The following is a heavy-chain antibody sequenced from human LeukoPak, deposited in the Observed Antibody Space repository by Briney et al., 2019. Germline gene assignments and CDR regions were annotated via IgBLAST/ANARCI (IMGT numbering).Heavy chain of an antibody. CDR3: ARARYSYTGIIDY. D-gene: IGHD5-18*01. CDR1: GFTFSDYW. CDR2: INTDGTST. Sequence: PGGSLRLSCAASGFTFSDYWMHWVRQAPGKGLVWVSRINTDGTSTKYADSVKGRFTISRDNARNTVYLQMNSLRAEDTAVYYCARARYSYTGIIDYWGQRTLVTVSS. J-gene: IGHJ4*02. V-gene: IGHV3-74*01.